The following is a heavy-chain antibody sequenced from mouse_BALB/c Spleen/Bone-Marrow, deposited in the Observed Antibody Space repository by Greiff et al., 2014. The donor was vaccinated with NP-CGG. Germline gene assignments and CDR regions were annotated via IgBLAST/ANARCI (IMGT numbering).Heavy chain of an antibody. CDR3: ARGNVNLVFDY. CDR1: GFTFSYFG. J-gene: IGHJ2*02. CDR2: ISSGSSTN. V-gene: IGHV5-17*02. D-gene: IGHD2-1*01. Sequence: VQLQQSGGGLVQPGESRTLSCTASGFTFSYFGVHWVRQPPEKGLEWVAFISSGSSTNYYADTVKGRITIARYNPKNSLFLQITSLNSEGTAMYDCARGNVNLVFDYWGQGTSLTVSS.